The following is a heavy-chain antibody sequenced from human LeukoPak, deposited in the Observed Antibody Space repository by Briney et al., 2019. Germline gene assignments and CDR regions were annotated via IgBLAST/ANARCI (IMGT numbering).Heavy chain of an antibody. CDR1: GFALSSNY. D-gene: IGHD6-19*01. CDR3: ARDLYSSAWYGIH. V-gene: IGHV3-53*01. Sequence: GGSLRLSCAASGFALSSNYVGWVRQAPGGGLHWVSLLYSDGDTYYADSVKGRFTISRDTSKNTLYLQMNSLRVDDTAVYYCARDLYSSAWYGIHWGQGTLVTVSS. CDR2: LYSDGDT. J-gene: IGHJ4*02.